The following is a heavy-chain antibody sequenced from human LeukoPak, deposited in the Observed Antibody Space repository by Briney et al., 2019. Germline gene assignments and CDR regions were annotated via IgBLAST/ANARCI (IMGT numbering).Heavy chain of an antibody. Sequence: PSETLSLTCTVSGGSISSSGYYWGWIRQPPGKGLEWIGNIYYGGSTYYNPSLKSRVTISVDTSKNQFSLKLTSVTATDTAVYYCARLRDSSGFYSRVWGQGTLVAVSS. CDR3: ARLRDSSGFYSRV. J-gene: IGHJ4*02. D-gene: IGHD3-22*01. CDR2: IYYGGST. V-gene: IGHV4-39*01. CDR1: GGSISSSGYY.